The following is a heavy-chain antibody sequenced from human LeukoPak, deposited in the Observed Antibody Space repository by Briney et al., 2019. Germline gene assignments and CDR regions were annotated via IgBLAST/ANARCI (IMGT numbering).Heavy chain of an antibody. V-gene: IGHV3-30*02. Sequence: GGSLRLSCAASGFTFSSYGMHWVRQAPGKGLEWVAFIRYDGSNKYYADSVKGRFTISRDNSKNTLYLQMNSLRAEDTAVYYCAKEYITMTARGHYFDYWGQGTLVTVSS. J-gene: IGHJ4*02. CDR1: GFTFSSYG. D-gene: IGHD3-22*01. CDR3: AKEYITMTARGHYFDY. CDR2: IRYDGSNK.